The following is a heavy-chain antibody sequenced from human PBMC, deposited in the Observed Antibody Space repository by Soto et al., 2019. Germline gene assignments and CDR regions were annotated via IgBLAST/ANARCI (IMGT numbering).Heavy chain of an antibody. J-gene: IGHJ5*02. D-gene: IGHD3-22*01. Sequence: QVQLVQSGAEVKKPGASVKVSCKASGYTFTSYGISWVRQAPGQGLEWMGWISAYNGNTNYAQKLQGRVTMTTDTATSTAYMELRSLRSDDTAVYYCARQYVHYYDSSGYLGGWFDPWGQGTLVTVSS. CDR2: ISAYNGNT. CDR1: GYTFTSYG. CDR3: ARQYVHYYDSSGYLGGWFDP. V-gene: IGHV1-18*04.